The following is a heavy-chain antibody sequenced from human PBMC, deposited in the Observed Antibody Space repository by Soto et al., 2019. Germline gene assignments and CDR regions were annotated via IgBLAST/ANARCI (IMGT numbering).Heavy chain of an antibody. CDR2: IAGKT. V-gene: IGHV3-23*01. J-gene: IGHJ4*02. CDR3: ARKIDVPTGMLDH. CDR1: GFTFSNSV. D-gene: IGHD1-1*01. Sequence: EVHLLQSGGGLVQPGGSLRLSCATSGFTFSNSVMSWVRQAPGKGLEWVSTIAGKTYYSDSVKGRFTISRDNSQSTLYLQLNSLRAEDTAVYYCARKIDVPTGMLDHWGQGTLVTVSS.